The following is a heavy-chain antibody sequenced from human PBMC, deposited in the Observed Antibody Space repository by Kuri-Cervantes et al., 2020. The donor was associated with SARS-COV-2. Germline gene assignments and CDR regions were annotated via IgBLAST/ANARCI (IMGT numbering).Heavy chain of an antibody. D-gene: IGHD6-13*01. CDR1: GFTFSDYY. V-gene: IGHV3-69-1*01. CDR2: ISSSSTI. J-gene: IGHJ6*03. CDR3: ARDVAAGRAYYYYMDV. Sequence: GESLKISCAASGFTFSDYYMNWVRQAPGKGLEWVSSISSSSTIYYADSVKGRFTISRDNAKNSLYLQMNSLRAEDTAVYYCARDVAAGRAYYYYMDVWGKGTTVTVSS.